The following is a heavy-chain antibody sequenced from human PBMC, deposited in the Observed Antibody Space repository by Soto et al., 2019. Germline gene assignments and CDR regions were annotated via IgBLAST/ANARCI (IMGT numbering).Heavy chain of an antibody. CDR3: ARDLNFGSYPGY. Sequence: KVSCKASGYSFTSYWISWVRQMPGKGLEWMGRIDPSDSYTNYSPSFQGHVTISADKSISTAYLQWSSLKASDTAMYYCARDLNFGSYPGYWGQGTLVTVS. J-gene: IGHJ4*02. D-gene: IGHD1-26*01. CDR1: GYSFTSYW. V-gene: IGHV5-10-1*01. CDR2: IDPSDSYT.